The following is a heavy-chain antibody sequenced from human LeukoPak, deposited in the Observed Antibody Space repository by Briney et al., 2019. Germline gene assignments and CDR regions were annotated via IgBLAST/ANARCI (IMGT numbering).Heavy chain of an antibody. V-gene: IGHV4-4*09. CDR1: GGSISSYY. J-gene: IGHJ5*02. Sequence: PSKTLSLTCTVSGGSISSYYWSWIRQPPGKGLEWIGYIYTSGSTNYNPSLKSRVTISVDTSKNQFSLKLSSVTAADTAVYYCARHGRYYYDSSGYLSGSWFDPWGQGTLVTVSS. CDR2: IYTSGST. CDR3: ARHGRYYYDSSGYLSGSWFDP. D-gene: IGHD3-22*01.